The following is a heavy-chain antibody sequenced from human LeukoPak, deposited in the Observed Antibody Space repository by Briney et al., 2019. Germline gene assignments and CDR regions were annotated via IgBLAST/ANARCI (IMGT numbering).Heavy chain of an antibody. D-gene: IGHD3-16*01. CDR1: GYTFTDYY. J-gene: IGHJ4*02. Sequence: ASVKVSCKASGYTFTDYYMHWVRQAPGQGLEWMGWINPNNGGTNYAQKFQGRVTMTRDTSISTTYMELGRLRFDDTAVYYCARLGESYGWGQGTLVTVSS. CDR3: ARLGESYG. CDR2: INPNNGGT. V-gene: IGHV1-2*02.